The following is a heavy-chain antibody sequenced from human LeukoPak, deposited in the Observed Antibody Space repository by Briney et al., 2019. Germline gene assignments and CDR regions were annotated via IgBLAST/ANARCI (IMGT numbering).Heavy chain of an antibody. Sequence: GGSLRLSCVDSGFTFTNAWMSWVRQAPGKGLEWIGRIKSKTDGEATNYAEPVRGRFTISRDDSKSAVYLQMNSLKIEDTAVYYCTTDLGTYYHGSQRLIPIDYWGQGTLDTVSS. CDR1: GFTFTNAW. D-gene: IGHD3-10*01. CDR3: TTDLGTYYHGSQRLIPIDY. CDR2: IKSKTDGEAT. V-gene: IGHV3-15*01. J-gene: IGHJ4*02.